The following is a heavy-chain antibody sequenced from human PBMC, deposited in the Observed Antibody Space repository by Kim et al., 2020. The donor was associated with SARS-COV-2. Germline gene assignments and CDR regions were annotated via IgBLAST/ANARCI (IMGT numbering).Heavy chain of an antibody. CDR3: ARTSGSYYRIDY. J-gene: IGHJ4*02. V-gene: IGHV3-74*01. D-gene: IGHD1-26*01. Sequence: SYADSVKSRFTISRDNAKNTLYLQMNSLRAEDTAVYYCARTSGSYYRIDYWGQGTLVTVSS.